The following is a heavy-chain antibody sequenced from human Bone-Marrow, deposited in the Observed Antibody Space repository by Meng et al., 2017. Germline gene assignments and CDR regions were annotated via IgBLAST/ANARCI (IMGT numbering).Heavy chain of an antibody. D-gene: IGHD3-9*01. CDR2: INSDGSST. CDR3: ARDADWVIFDH. J-gene: IGHJ4*02. V-gene: IGHV3-74*01. Sequence: EVQLAESGGGLVQPGGSLRLSCAASGFTFSSYWMHWVRQAPGKGLVWVSRINSDGSSTSYADSVKGRFTISRDDAKNTVYLQMNSLRAEDTAVYYCARDADWVIFDHWGQGALVTVFS. CDR1: GFTFSSYW.